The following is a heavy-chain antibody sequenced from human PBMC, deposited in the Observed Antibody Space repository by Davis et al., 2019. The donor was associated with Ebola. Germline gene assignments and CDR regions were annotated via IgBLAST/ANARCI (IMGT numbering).Heavy chain of an antibody. D-gene: IGHD3-22*01. CDR1: GGSINSGGKY. CDR2: IYYSGST. V-gene: IGHV4-39*01. CDR3: ARARYYYDSSGPNFDY. Sequence: SETLSLTCTVSGGSINSGGKYWNWIRQPPGKGLEWIGSIYYSGSTYYNPSLKSRVTISVDTSKNQFSLKLSSVTAADTAVYYCARARYYYDSSGPNFDYWGQGTLVTVSS. J-gene: IGHJ4*02.